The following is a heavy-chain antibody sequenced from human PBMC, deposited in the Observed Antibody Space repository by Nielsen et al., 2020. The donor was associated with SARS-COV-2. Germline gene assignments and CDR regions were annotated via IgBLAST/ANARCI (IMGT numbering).Heavy chain of an antibody. CDR2: ISAYNGNT. D-gene: IGHD1-1*01. CDR3: ARDGWNDLEFQFDP. CDR1: GYTFTSYG. Sequence: ASVKVSCKASGYTFTSYGISWVRQAPGQGLEWMGWISAYNGNTNYAQKLQGRVTMTTDTSTSTAYMELRGLRSDDTAVYYCARDGWNDLEFQFDPWGQGTLVTVSS. V-gene: IGHV1-18*01. J-gene: IGHJ5*02.